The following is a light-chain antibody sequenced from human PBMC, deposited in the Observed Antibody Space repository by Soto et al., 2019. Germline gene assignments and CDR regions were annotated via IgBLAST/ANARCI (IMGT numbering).Light chain of an antibody. CDR2: AAS. Sequence: DIQLTQSPSFLSASVGDRVTVTCRSSQDIGRYLAWYQQKPGQAPKLLIYAASSLQSGVPTRFAGNGSGTSFTLTITSLQPEDFATYYCLQADTFPITFGQGTRLEIK. V-gene: IGKV1-12*01. CDR3: LQADTFPIT. CDR1: QDIGRY. J-gene: IGKJ5*01.